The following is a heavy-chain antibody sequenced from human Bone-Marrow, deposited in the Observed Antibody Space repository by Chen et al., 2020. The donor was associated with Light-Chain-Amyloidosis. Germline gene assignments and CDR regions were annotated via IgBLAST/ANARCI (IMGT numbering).Heavy chain of an antibody. D-gene: IGHD3-9*01. Sequence: QVQLVESGGGVVQPGRSLGLSCAASGFTFSTYAIHWVRQAPGKGLEWEALIWYDGGNKYYADSVKGRFTISRDNSKNTVYLQMNSLRAEDTAVYYCAKSLLTASNGWYFYYGMDVWGQGTTVTVSS. J-gene: IGHJ6*02. CDR3: AKSLLTASNGWYFYYGMDV. CDR2: IWYDGGNK. V-gene: IGHV3-33*06. CDR1: GFTFSTYA.